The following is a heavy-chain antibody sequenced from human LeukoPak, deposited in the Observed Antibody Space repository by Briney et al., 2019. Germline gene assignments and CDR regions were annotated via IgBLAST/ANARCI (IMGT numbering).Heavy chain of an antibody. CDR3: AGVDIAAAGGNAFDI. CDR1: GFTFSSYE. J-gene: IGHJ3*02. V-gene: IGHV3-48*03. Sequence: GGSLRLSCAASGFTFSSYEMHWVRQAPGKGLEWVSYIRSSGSSIYYAYYVKGRFTISRENAKNSLYRQMNSLRAEDTAVYYCAGVDIAAAGGNAFDIWGQGTMVTVSS. D-gene: IGHD6-13*01. CDR2: IRSSGSSI.